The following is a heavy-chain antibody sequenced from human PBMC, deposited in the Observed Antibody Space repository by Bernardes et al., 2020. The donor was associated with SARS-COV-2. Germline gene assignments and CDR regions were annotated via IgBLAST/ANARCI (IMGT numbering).Heavy chain of an antibody. D-gene: IGHD2-2*01. CDR3: ARDDDNCSSTSCMKFYY. J-gene: IGHJ4*02. CDR2: IYYSGST. CDR1: GGSISSSSYY. V-gene: IGHV4-39*07. Sequence: SETLSLTCTVSGGSISSSSYYWGWIRQPPGKGLEWIGSIYYSGSTYYNPSLKSRVTISVDTSKNQFSLKLSSVTAADTAVYYCARDDDNCSSTSCMKFYYWGQGTLVTVSS.